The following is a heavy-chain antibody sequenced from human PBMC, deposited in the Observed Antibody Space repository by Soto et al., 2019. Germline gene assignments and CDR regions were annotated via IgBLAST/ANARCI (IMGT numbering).Heavy chain of an antibody. CDR1: GGSISSVGYY. D-gene: IGHD2-15*01. V-gene: IGHV4-31*03. CDR2: IYYSGST. Sequence: SETLSLTCTVSGGSISSVGYYWSWIRQHPGKGLEWIGYIYYSGSTYYNPSLKSRVTISVDTSKNQFSLKLSSVTAADTAVYYCARAGYCSGGSCYSLYYFDYWGQGTLVTVSS. J-gene: IGHJ4*02. CDR3: ARAGYCSGGSCYSLYYFDY.